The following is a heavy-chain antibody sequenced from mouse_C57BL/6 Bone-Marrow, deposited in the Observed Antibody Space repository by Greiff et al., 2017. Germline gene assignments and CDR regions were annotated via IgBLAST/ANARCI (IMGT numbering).Heavy chain of an antibody. V-gene: IGHV1-76*01. Sequence: QVQLQQSGAELVRPGASVKLSCKASGYTFTDYYINWVKQRPGQGLEWIARIYPGSGNTYYNEKFKGKATLTAEKSSSTAYMQLSSLTSEDSAVYCCARRRGFYYAMDYWGQGTSVTVSS. CDR1: GYTFTDYY. CDR3: ARRRGFYYAMDY. J-gene: IGHJ4*01. CDR2: IYPGSGNT.